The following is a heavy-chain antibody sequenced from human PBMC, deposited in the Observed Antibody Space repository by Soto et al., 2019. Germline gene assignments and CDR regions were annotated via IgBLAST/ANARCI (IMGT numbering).Heavy chain of an antibody. J-gene: IGHJ4*02. CDR1: GFTFSSYS. CDR3: ARGGDIVVVPALFDY. D-gene: IGHD2-2*01. CDR2: ISSSSSYI. V-gene: IGHV3-21*01. Sequence: EVQLVESGGGRVKPGGSLRLSCAASGFTFSSYSMNWVRQAPGKGLEWVSSISSSSSYIYYADSVKGRFTISRDNAKNSLYLQMNSLRAEDTAVYYCARGGDIVVVPALFDYWGQGTLVTVSS.